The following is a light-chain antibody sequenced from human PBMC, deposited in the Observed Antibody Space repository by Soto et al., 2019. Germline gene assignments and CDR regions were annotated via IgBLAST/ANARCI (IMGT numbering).Light chain of an antibody. CDR2: EGS. CDR1: SSNVERYNL. J-gene: IGLJ2*01. Sequence: QSALTQPASVSGSPGQSITISCTRTSSNVERYNLVSWYQHPPGKAPKLIIYEGSERPSGVSNRFSGAQSGHSASLTISGLQAEDEADYYCSSYAGAVVFGGGTKLTVL. V-gene: IGLV2-23*01. CDR3: SSYAGAVV.